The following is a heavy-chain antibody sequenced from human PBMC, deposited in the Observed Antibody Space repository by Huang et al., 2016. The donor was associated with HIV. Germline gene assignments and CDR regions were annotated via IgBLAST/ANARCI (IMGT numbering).Heavy chain of an antibody. Sequence: QVHLVQSGAEVKTPGASVKVSCRASGYTFPNYDINWVRQAPGRGLEWRVWMNNNTGNKGFAQSFQGRVTMTRKTSRTTAYMELTSLTAEDTAVYYCARSAYGDLDYWGLGTLVIVSS. J-gene: IGHJ4*02. CDR1: GYTFPNYD. CDR2: MNNNTGNK. D-gene: IGHD4-17*01. CDR3: ARSAYGDLDY. V-gene: IGHV1-8*02.